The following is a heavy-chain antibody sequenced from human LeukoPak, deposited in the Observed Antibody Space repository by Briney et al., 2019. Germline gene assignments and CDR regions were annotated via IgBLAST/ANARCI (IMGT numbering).Heavy chain of an antibody. D-gene: IGHD3-16*01. CDR2: INPDGNKK. Sequence: GGSLRLSCAVSGLTFSSSWMDWVRQAPGKGLEWVASINPDGNKKYSADSVKGRFTISRDNAENSLYLQMNSLRVEDTAFYYFARDLAYRRLDYWGQGMLVTVSS. CDR1: GLTFSSSW. CDR3: ARDLAYRRLDY. V-gene: IGHV3-7*01. J-gene: IGHJ4*02.